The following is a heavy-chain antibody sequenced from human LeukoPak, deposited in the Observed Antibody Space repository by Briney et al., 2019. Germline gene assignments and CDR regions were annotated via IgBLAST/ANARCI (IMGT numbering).Heavy chain of an antibody. V-gene: IGHV1-18*01. CDR3: ARNPQHYYDSSGYWGPFDP. D-gene: IGHD3-22*01. Sequence: ASVKVSCKASGYTFTSYGISWVRQAPGQGLEWMGWISAYNGNTNYAQKLQGRVTMTTDTSTSTAYMELSSLRSEDTAVYYCARNPQHYYDSSGYWGPFDPWGQGTPVTVSS. CDR1: GYTFTSYG. J-gene: IGHJ5*02. CDR2: ISAYNGNT.